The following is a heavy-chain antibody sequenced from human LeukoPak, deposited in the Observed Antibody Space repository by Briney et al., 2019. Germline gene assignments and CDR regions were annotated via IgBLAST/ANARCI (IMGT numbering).Heavy chain of an antibody. J-gene: IGHJ4*02. CDR2: IPASGGST. V-gene: IGHV3-23*01. D-gene: IGHD6-19*01. CDR1: GLTFSSNV. Sequence: GGSLRLSCVASGLTFSSNVMIWVRQAPGKGLEWVSSIPASGGSTYYADSVKGRFTISRDNSKNSLYLQMNSLRAEDTAVYYCAKESSGGWYFDYWGQGTLVTVSS. CDR3: AKESSGGWYFDY.